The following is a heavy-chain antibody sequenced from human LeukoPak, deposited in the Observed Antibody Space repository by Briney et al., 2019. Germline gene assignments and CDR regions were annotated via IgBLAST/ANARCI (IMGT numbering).Heavy chain of an antibody. Sequence: SETLSLTCAVYGGSFSGYYWSWIRQPPGKGLEWIGEINHSGSTNYNPSLKSRVTISVDTSKNQFSLKLSSVTAADTAVYYCARHFSPRITMIVVVIKKGSDWSDPWGQGTLVTVSS. CDR3: ARHFSPRITMIVVVIKKGSDWSDP. CDR1: GGSFSGYY. V-gene: IGHV4-34*01. D-gene: IGHD3-22*01. J-gene: IGHJ5*02. CDR2: INHSGST.